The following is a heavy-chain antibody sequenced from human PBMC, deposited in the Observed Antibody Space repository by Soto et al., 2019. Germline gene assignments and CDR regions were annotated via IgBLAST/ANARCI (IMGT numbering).Heavy chain of an antibody. CDR3: AREEGAAAGT. Sequence: QVQLVQSGAEVKKPGSSVKVSCKASGGTFSSYTISWVRQAPGQGLEWMGRIIPILGIANYAQKFQGRVTITADNSTSRAYMELSSVRSEDTAVYYCAREEGAAAGTWGQGTLVTVSS. V-gene: IGHV1-69*08. CDR1: GGTFSSYT. CDR2: IIPILGIA. J-gene: IGHJ5*02. D-gene: IGHD6-13*01.